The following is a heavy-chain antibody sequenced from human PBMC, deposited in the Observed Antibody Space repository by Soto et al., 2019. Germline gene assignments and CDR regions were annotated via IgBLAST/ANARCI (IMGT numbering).Heavy chain of an antibody. D-gene: IGHD3-10*01. V-gene: IGHV4-4*02. CDR3: ARGDYYGSGSYFQTPYYFDY. CDR2: IYHSGST. J-gene: IGHJ4*02. Sequence: QVQLQESGPGLVKPSGTLSLTCAVSSGSISSSNWWSWVRQPPGKGLEWIGEIYHSGSTNYNPSLKSRVTRSVDKSKNQFSLKLSSVTAADTAVYYCARGDYYGSGSYFQTPYYFDYWGQGTLVTVSS. CDR1: SGSISSSNW.